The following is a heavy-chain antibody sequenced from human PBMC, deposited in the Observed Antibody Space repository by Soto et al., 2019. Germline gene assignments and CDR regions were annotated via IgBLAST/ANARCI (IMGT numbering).Heavy chain of an antibody. CDR1: GYTFTNYA. J-gene: IGHJ4*02. D-gene: IGHD3-10*01. Sequence: QVQLVQSGAEVKKPGASVKVSCKASGYTFTNYAMHWVRQAPGQRLERMGWINAAIGNTKYSQKFQGSVTITRDTSXXKPYMELRSLRSEDTAVYYCARRNVYGSGSYSFDSWGQGTLVTVSS. CDR3: ARRNVYGSGSYSFDS. CDR2: INAAIGNT. V-gene: IGHV1-3*01.